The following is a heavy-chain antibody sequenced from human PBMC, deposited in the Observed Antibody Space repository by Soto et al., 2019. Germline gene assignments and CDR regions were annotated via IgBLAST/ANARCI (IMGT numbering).Heavy chain of an antibody. CDR1: GGSISSYY. J-gene: IGHJ6*02. D-gene: IGHD3-22*01. CDR2: IYYSGST. Sequence: PSETLSLTCTVSGGSISSYYWSWIRQPPGKGLEWIGYIYYSGSTNYNPSLKSRVTISVDTSKKQFSLKLSSVTAADTAMYYCARVASLYYYDSSGHYGMDVWGQGTTVTVSS. V-gene: IGHV4-59*01. CDR3: ARVASLYYYDSSGHYGMDV.